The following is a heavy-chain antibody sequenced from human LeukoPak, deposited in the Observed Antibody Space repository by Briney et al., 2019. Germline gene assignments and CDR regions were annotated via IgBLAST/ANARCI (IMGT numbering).Heavy chain of an antibody. CDR1: GGSISSYY. V-gene: IGHV4-59*08. J-gene: IGHJ4*02. Sequence: SETLSLTCTVSGGSISSYYWSWIRQPPGKGLEWIGYIYYSGSTNYNPSLKSRVTISVDTSKNQFSLKLSSVTAADTAIYYCTYTSNIDISAYEDYWGQGTLVTVSS. CDR3: TYTSNIDISAYEDY. CDR2: IYYSGST. D-gene: IGHD3-22*01.